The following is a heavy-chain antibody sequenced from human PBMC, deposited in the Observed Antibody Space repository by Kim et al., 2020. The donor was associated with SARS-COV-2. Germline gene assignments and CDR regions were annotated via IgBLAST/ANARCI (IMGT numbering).Heavy chain of an antibody. Sequence: SETLSLTCTFSGGSISSYYWSWIWQPPGQGLEWIGNIYYSGSTNYHPSLKSRLTISVDTSKNQFSLRLSSVPATATAVYYCARSRYSSAWDYWGEGTLGTGSS. V-gene: IGHV4-59*13. D-gene: IGHD6-19*01. CDR2: IYYSGST. CDR3: ARSRYSSAWDY. J-gene: IGHJ4*02. CDR1: GGSISSYY.